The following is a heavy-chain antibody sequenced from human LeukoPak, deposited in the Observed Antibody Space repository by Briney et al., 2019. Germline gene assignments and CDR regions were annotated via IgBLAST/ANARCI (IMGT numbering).Heavy chain of an antibody. J-gene: IGHJ3*02. V-gene: IGHV1-2*02. CDR3: ARFYYESSGMEAFDI. CDR1: GYTFISYG. D-gene: IGHD3-22*01. CDR2: INPNSGGT. Sequence: GASVKVSCKASGYTFISYGISWVRQAPGQGLEWMGWINPNSGGTNYAQKFQGRVTMTRDTSISTAYMELSRLRSDDTAVYYCARFYYESSGMEAFDIWGQGTMVTVSS.